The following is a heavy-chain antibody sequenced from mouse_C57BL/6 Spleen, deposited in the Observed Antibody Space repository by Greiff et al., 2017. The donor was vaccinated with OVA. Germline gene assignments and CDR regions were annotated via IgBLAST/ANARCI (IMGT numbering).Heavy chain of an antibody. V-gene: IGHV3-6*01. CDR3: ARENYYSNLYFDY. Sequence: EVQLQESGPGLVKPSQSLSLTCSVTGYSITSGYYWNWIRQFPGNKLEWMGYISYDGSNNYNPSLKNRIAITRDTSKNQFFLKLNSVTTEDTATYYCARENYYSNLYFDYWGQGTTLTVSS. CDR2: ISYDGSN. J-gene: IGHJ2*01. D-gene: IGHD2-5*01. CDR1: GYSITSGYY.